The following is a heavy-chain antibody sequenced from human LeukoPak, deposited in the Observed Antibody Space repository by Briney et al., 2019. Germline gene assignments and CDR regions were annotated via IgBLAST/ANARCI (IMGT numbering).Heavy chain of an antibody. D-gene: IGHD2-15*01. V-gene: IGHV3-33*01. Sequence: PGGSLRLSCAASGFTFSSYGMHWVRQAPGKGLEWVAVIWYDGSNKYYADSVKGRFTISRDNSKNTLYLQMNSLRAEDTAVYYCARDGEGYCSGGSCPQLPDAFDIWGQGTMVTVSS. CDR3: ARDGEGYCSGGSCPQLPDAFDI. CDR2: IWYDGSNK. CDR1: GFTFSSYG. J-gene: IGHJ3*02.